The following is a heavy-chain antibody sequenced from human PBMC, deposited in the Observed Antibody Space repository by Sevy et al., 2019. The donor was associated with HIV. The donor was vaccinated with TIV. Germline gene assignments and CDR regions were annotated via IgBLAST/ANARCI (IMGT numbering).Heavy chain of an antibody. CDR3: ATEGYCRSTSCYKAGVWFDP. J-gene: IGHJ5*02. V-gene: IGHV3-74*01. Sequence: GGSLRLSCAASGFTFSSYWMHWVRQAPGKGLVWVSRINSDGSSTSYADSVKGRFTISRDNAKNTLYLQMNSLRAEDTAVYYCATEGYCRSTSCYKAGVWFDPWGQGTLVTVSS. D-gene: IGHD2-2*02. CDR2: INSDGSST. CDR1: GFTFSSYW.